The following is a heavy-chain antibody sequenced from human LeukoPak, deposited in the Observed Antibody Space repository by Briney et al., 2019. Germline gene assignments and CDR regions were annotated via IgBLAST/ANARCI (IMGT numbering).Heavy chain of an antibody. CDR2: IYYSGST. D-gene: IGHD2-15*01. CDR1: GGSISSYY. Sequence: PSETLSLTCTVSGGSISSYYWSWIRQPPGKGLEWIGYIYYSGSTNYNPSLKSRVTISVDTCKNQFSLKLSSVTAADTAVYYCARQSPGYCSGGSCYGGWFDPWGQGTLVTVSS. J-gene: IGHJ5*02. CDR3: ARQSPGYCSGGSCYGGWFDP. V-gene: IGHV4-59*08.